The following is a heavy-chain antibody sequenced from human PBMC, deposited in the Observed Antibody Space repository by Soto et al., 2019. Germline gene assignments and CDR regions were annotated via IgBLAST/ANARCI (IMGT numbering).Heavy chain of an antibody. CDR1: GGSISSGDYY. CDR3: AREGLTKFGVAKGFDS. D-gene: IGHD3-3*01. Sequence: QVQLQESGPGLVEPSQTLSLTCSVFGGSISSGDYYWSWIRQPPGKALEWIGYLTYSGITNYNPPLDSRGTLSLDTSRSQFSLRLGSVTDADTAVYYCAREGLTKFGVAKGFDSWGQGTLVTVSS. J-gene: IGHJ4*02. CDR2: LTYSGIT. V-gene: IGHV4-61*08.